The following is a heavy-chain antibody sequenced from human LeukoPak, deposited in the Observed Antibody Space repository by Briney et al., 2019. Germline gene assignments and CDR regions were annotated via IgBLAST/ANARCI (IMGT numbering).Heavy chain of an antibody. V-gene: IGHV3-13*05. J-gene: IGHJ3*02. CDR3: ARGIGAPNAFDI. Sequence: GGSLRLSCAASGFTFSSYDMHWVRQATGKGLEWVSAIGTAGDPYYPGSVKGRFTISRENAKNSLYLQMDSLRAGDTAVYYCARGIGAPNAFDIWGQGTMVTISS. CDR1: GFTFSSYD. D-gene: IGHD3-3*02. CDR2: IGTAGDP.